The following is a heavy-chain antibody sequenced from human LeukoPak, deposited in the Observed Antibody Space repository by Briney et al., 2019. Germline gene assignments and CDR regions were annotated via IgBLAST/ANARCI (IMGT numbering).Heavy chain of an antibody. J-gene: IGHJ6*03. CDR1: GFTVSSNY. CDR2: IYSGGST. D-gene: IGHD4-11*01. CDR3: ARAPTVTGSYYYYYMDV. V-gene: IGHV3-53*01. Sequence: GRTLRLSRAASGFTVSSNYMSWGRQPTRESLEWASDIYSGGSTSYADSVKGRFTISRDNSKNTLYLQMNSLRAEDTAVYYCARAPTVTGSYYYYYMDVWGKGTTVTVSS.